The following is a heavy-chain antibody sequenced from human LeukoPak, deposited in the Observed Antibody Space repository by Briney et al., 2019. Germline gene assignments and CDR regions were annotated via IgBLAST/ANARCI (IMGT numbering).Heavy chain of an antibody. CDR1: GFTFSTYG. J-gene: IGHJ4*02. D-gene: IGHD6-13*01. V-gene: IGHV3-23*01. CDR3: AKVGNSWYYFDY. Sequence: GGSLRLSCAASGFTFSTYGMSWVRQAPGKGLEWVSGISGSGTTTYYADSVKGRFTISRDNSKNTLSLQMNSLRAEDTAVYYCAKVGNSWYYFDYWGQGTLVTVSS. CDR2: ISGSGTTT.